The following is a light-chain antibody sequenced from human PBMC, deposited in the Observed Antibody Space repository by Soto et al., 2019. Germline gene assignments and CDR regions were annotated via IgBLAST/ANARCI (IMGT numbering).Light chain of an antibody. CDR3: ATWDDSLNAFYV. CDR2: RNK. Sequence: QSVLTQPPSASGTPGQGVTISCSGSTSNIGSNYVCWYQQLPGTAPKLLIYRNKQRPSGVPDRFSGSKSGTSASLAISGLRSDDEADYFCATWDDSLNAFYVFGTGTKGTVL. V-gene: IGLV1-47*01. CDR1: TSNIGSNY. J-gene: IGLJ1*01.